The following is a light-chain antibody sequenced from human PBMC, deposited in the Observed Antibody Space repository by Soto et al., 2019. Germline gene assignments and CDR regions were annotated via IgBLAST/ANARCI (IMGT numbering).Light chain of an antibody. CDR1: QLVVTSY. CDR2: GAL. V-gene: IGKV3-20*01. Sequence: EIVLTQSPGTLSLSPAERATLSGRASQLVVTSYLHWYQHKPGQAPRLLISGALTRATGVPDRFSGSGSGTDFTLTISRLEPEDCAVYYCQLFGRSPTFGPGTKVHIK. CDR3: QLFGRSPT. J-gene: IGKJ3*01.